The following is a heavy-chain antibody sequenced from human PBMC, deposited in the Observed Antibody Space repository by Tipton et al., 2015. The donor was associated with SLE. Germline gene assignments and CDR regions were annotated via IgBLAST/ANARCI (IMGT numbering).Heavy chain of an antibody. CDR1: GFTFSSYS. V-gene: IGHV3-48*01. CDR3: AKDTIAAAGSGVQAAFDI. D-gene: IGHD6-13*01. J-gene: IGHJ3*02. CDR2: ISSSSSTI. Sequence: SLRLSCAASGFTFSSYSMNWVRQAPGMGLEWVLYISSSSSTIYYADSVKGRFTISRDNAKNSLYLQMNSLRAEDTAVYYCAKDTIAAAGSGVQAAFDIWGQGTMVNVSS.